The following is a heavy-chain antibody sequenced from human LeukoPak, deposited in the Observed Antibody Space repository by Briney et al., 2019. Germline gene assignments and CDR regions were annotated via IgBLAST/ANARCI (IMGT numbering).Heavy chain of an antibody. V-gene: IGHV3-48*03. CDR3: AREKYYYDSSGLPDY. J-gene: IGHJ4*02. Sequence: QPGGSLRLSCAASGFTFSSYEMNWVRQAPGKGLEWVSYISSSGSTIYYADSVKGRFTISRDNAKKSLYLQMNSLRAEDTAVYYCAREKYYYDSSGLPDYWGQGTLVTFSS. CDR1: GFTFSSYE. D-gene: IGHD3-22*01. CDR2: ISSSGSTI.